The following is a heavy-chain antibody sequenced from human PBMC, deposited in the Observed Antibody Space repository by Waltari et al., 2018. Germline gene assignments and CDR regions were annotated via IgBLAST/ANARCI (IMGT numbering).Heavy chain of an antibody. CDR1: GFTFSSYG. CDR3: AKDSGGQWPPQH. Sequence: QVQLVESGGGVVQPGRSLRLSCAASGFTFSSYGMHWVRQAPGKGLEWVAVISYDGSNKYYADSVKGRFTISRDNSKNTLYLQMNSLRAEDTAVYYCAKDSGGQWPPQHWGQGTLVTVSS. J-gene: IGHJ1*01. V-gene: IGHV3-30*18. D-gene: IGHD6-19*01. CDR2: ISYDGSNK.